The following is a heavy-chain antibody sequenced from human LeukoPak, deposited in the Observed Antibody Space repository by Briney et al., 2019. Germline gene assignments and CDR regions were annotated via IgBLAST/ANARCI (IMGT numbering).Heavy chain of an antibody. CDR3: RGYCSSTSCYAQNSGYYFDY. Sequence: KSSETLSLTRTVSGGSISSSSYYWGWIRQPPGKGLEWIGSIYYSGSTYYNPSLKSRVTISVDTSKNQFSLKLSSVTAADTAVYYCRGYCSSTSCYAQNSGYYFDYWGQGTLVTVSS. D-gene: IGHD2-2*01. J-gene: IGHJ4*02. CDR2: IYYSGST. V-gene: IGHV4-39*07. CDR1: GGSISSSSYY.